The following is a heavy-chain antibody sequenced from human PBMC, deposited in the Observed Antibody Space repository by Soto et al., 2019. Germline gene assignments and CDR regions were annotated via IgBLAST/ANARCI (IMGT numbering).Heavy chain of an antibody. J-gene: IGHJ6*02. D-gene: IGHD1-26*01. CDR2: IIHSEST. CDR3: ARQRPTDGRWEFANYYGMDV. V-gene: IGHV4-34*12. Sequence: KPSETLSLTCAVYGGSFSAYYWSWVRQPPGKGLEWIGEIIHSESTKYNPSLKSRVTISVDTSKNQFSLKLSSVTAADTAVYYCARQRPTDGRWEFANYYGMDVWGLGTPVTVSS. CDR1: GGSFSAYY.